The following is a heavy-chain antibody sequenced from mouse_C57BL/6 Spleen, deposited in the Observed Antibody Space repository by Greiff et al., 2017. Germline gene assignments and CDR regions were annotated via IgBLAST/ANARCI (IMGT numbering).Heavy chain of an antibody. D-gene: IGHD2-1*01. V-gene: IGHV1-26*01. Sequence: EVQLQQSGPELVKPGASVKISCKASGYTFTDYYMNWVKQSHGKSLEWIGDINPNNGGTSYNQKFKGKATLTVDKSSSTAYMELRSLTSEDSAVYYCASHGNYTYWGQGTLVTVSA. CDR1: GYTFTDYY. J-gene: IGHJ3*01. CDR2: INPNNGGT. CDR3: ASHGNYTY.